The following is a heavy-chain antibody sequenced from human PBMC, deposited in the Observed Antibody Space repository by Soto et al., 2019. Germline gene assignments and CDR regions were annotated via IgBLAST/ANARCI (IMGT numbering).Heavy chain of an antibody. CDR2: IKQDGSEK. V-gene: IGHV3-7*05. D-gene: IGHD3-9*01. J-gene: IGHJ3*02. Sequence: VQLVESGGGLVQPGGSLRLSCAASGFTFSSYWMSWVRQAPGKGLEWVANIKQDGSEKYYVDSVKGRFTISRDNAKNSLYLQMNSLRAEDTAVYYCARDYYDILTGYSYDAFDIWGQGTMVTVSS. CDR3: ARDYYDILTGYSYDAFDI. CDR1: GFTFSSYW.